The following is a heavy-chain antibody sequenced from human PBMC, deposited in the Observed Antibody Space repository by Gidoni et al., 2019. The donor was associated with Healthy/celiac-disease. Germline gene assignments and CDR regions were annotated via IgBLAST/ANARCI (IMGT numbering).Heavy chain of an antibody. CDR3: AKDFSGSYYVSDY. CDR1: GFTFSSYA. Sequence: EVQLLESGGGLVQHGGSLRLSCAASGFTFSSYAMRWVRQAPGKGLEWVSAIMGSGGSTYYADSVKGRFTISRDNSKNTLYLQMNSLRAEDTAVYYCAKDFSGSYYVSDYWGQGTLVTVSS. V-gene: IGHV3-23*01. D-gene: IGHD1-26*01. J-gene: IGHJ4*02. CDR2: IMGSGGST.